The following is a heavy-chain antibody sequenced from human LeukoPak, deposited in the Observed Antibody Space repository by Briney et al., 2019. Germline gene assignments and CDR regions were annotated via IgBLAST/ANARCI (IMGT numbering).Heavy chain of an antibody. CDR1: GYSISSAYY. CDR2: IYYSGST. CDR3: ARAHRPSYDILTGYPAPFDP. D-gene: IGHD3-9*01. J-gene: IGHJ5*02. V-gene: IGHV4-61*01. Sequence: MASETLSLTCSVSGYSISSAYYWSWIRQPPGKGLEWIGYIYYSGSTNYNPSLKSRITISVDTSKNQFSLKLSSVTAADTAVYYCARAHRPSYDILTGYPAPFDPWGQGTLVTVSS.